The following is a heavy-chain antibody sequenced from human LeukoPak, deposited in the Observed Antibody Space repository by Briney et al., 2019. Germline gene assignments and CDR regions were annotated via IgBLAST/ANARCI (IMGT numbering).Heavy chain of an antibody. CDR2: INHSGST. Sequence: PSETLSLTCAVYGGSFSGYYWSWIRQPPGKGLEWIGEINHSGSTNYNPSLKSRVTISVDTSKNQFSLELSSVTAADTAVYYCARGPITFGGVVVISLYAFDIWGQGTMVTVSS. CDR3: ARGPITFGGVVVISLYAFDI. V-gene: IGHV4-34*01. CDR1: GGSFSGYY. D-gene: IGHD3-16*02. J-gene: IGHJ3*02.